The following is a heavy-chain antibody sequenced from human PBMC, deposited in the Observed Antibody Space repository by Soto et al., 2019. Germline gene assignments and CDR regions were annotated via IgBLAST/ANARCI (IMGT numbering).Heavy chain of an antibody. D-gene: IGHD3-22*01. Sequence: SVKVSCKASGGTFSSYAISWVRQAPGQGLEWMGGIIPIFGTANYAQKFQGRVTITADESTSTAYMELSSLRSEDTAVYYCARDYYDSSGPPGFDPWGQGTLVTVSS. V-gene: IGHV1-69*13. CDR3: ARDYYDSSGPPGFDP. CDR2: IIPIFGTA. CDR1: GGTFSSYA. J-gene: IGHJ5*02.